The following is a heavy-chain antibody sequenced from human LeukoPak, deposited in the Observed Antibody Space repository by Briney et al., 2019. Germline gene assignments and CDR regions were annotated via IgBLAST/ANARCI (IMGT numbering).Heavy chain of an antibody. CDR3: ARASSGYYHSDYFDY. CDR1: GLTFSSYG. Sequence: PGGSLRLSCAASGLTFSSYGMHWVRQAPGKGLEWVAVIWYDGSNKYYADSVKGRFTISRDNSKNTLYLQMNSLRAEDTAVYYCARASSGYYHSDYFDYWGQGTLVTVSS. V-gene: IGHV3-33*01. D-gene: IGHD3-22*01. J-gene: IGHJ4*02. CDR2: IWYDGSNK.